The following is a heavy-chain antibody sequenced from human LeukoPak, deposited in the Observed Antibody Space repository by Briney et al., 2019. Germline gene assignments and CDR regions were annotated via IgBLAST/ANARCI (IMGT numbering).Heavy chain of an antibody. CDR3: ARKTYGYFDY. V-gene: IGHV3-7*01. D-gene: IGHD3-16*01. J-gene: IGHJ4*02. CDR2: IKQDGSEK. CDR1: RFTFSSYS. Sequence: GGSLRLTCAASRFTFSSYSMNWVRQAPGKGLEWVANIKQDGSEKYYVDSVKGRFTISRDNAKNSLYLQMNSLRAEDTAVYYCARKTYGYFDYWGQGTLVTVSS.